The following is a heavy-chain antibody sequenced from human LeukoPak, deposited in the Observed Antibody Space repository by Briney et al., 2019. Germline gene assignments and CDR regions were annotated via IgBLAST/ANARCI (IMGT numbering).Heavy chain of an antibody. CDR3: AQDRGGEQQLIQGFAY. CDR2: ISNDGSKI. J-gene: IGHJ4*02. CDR1: GFTFSSYG. Sequence: PGRSLRLSCAASGFTFSSYGMHWVRQAPGKGLEWVAVISNDGSKIYYADSVKGRITISRDNPKNTLYLQMNSLRTEDTAVYYCAQDRGGEQQLIQGFAYWGQGTLVTVSS. D-gene: IGHD6-13*01. V-gene: IGHV3-30*19.